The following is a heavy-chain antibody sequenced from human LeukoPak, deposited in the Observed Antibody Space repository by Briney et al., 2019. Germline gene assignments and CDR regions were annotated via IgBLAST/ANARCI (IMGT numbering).Heavy chain of an antibody. J-gene: IGHJ3*01. CDR3: ARDPGYSGFDV. Sequence: GGSLRLSCAASGFTFSSYWMSWVRQAPGKGPEFVANIKEDGSEKSYVDSVKGRFTISRDNAKNSVSLQMNSLRAEDTAVYYCARDPGYSGFDVWGQGAMVIVSS. V-gene: IGHV3-7*01. D-gene: IGHD4-11*01. CDR2: IKEDGSEK. CDR1: GFTFSSYW.